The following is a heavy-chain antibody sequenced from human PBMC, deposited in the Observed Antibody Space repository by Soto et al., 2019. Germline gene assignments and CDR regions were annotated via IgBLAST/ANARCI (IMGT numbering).Heavy chain of an antibody. D-gene: IGHD6-19*01. Sequence: PSETLSLTCTVSGGSINSYYLNWXRQPPGKGLEWIGYIYYSGSTNYNPSLKSRVTISVDTSKNQFSLRLSSVTAADTAVYYCARNNGWYIDYFDYWGQGALVTVSS. CDR2: IYYSGST. V-gene: IGHV4-59*01. CDR3: ARNNGWYIDYFDY. CDR1: GGSINSYY. J-gene: IGHJ4*02.